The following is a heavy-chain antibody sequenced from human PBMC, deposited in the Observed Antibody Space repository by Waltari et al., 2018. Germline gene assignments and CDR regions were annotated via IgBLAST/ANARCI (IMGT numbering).Heavy chain of an antibody. D-gene: IGHD6-13*01. CDR1: GFTFVEFG. CDR2: SNWNGEST. V-gene: IGHV3-20*04. Sequence: EVQLLESGGKVVRPGGSLRLACEVSGFTFVEFGMSWVRQVPGRGLEWVSGSNWNGESTGEADSVRGRFIISRDNARNSMTLQMNNLRAEDTAVYYCVRGYRHDALDLWGQGTLVTVSS. CDR3: VRGYRHDALDL. J-gene: IGHJ3*01.